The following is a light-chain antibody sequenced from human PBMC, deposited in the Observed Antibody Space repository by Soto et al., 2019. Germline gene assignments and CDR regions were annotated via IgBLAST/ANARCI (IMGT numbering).Light chain of an antibody. V-gene: IGKV1-27*01. J-gene: IGKJ4*01. Sequence: DFQMTQSPSSLSASVGDRVTITCRASQDISNDVAWYQQKPGKPPNLLISSSSTLQSGVPSRFSGTGYGTDFTLTIGNLQPDDVANYYCQKYNSFPPTFGGGTKVEI. CDR2: SSS. CDR1: QDISND. CDR3: QKYNSFPPT.